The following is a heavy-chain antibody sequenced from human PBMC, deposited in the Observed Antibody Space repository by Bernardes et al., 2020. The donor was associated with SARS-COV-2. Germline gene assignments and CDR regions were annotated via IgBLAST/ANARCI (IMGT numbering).Heavy chain of an antibody. V-gene: IGHV4-39*01. J-gene: IGHJ6*02. CDR1: GGSISSSSYY. CDR2: IYYSGST. CDR3: ARLGYCSSTSCSMGLDV. Sequence: SETLSLTCTVSGGSISSSSYYWGWIRQPPGKGLEWIGSIYYSGSTYYNPSLKSRVTISVDTSKNQFSLKLSSVTAADTAVYYCARLGYCSSTSCSMGLDVWGQGTTVTVSS. D-gene: IGHD2-2*01.